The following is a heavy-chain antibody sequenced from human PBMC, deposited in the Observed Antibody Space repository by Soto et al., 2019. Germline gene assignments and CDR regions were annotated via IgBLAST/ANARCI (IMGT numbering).Heavy chain of an antibody. V-gene: IGHV4-34*01. CDR3: VRDDIGVGLDH. CDR2: INHSGST. J-gene: IGHJ4*02. D-gene: IGHD1-26*01. CDR1: GGSFSGYY. Sequence: SETLSLTCAVYGGSFSGYYWSWIRQPPGKGLEWIGEINHSGSTNYNPSLKSRVTISVDTSKNQFSLKLSSVTAADTAVYYCVRDDIGVGLDHWGLGTPLTVSS.